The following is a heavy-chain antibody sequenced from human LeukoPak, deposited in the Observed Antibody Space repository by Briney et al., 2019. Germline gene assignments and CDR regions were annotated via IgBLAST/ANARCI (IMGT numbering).Heavy chain of an antibody. D-gene: IGHD3-10*01. V-gene: IGHV3-23*01. CDR2: IFPSGGEI. CDR3: ARDPFMVRGVIIYFDY. CDR1: GFTFSTFA. J-gene: IGHJ4*02. Sequence: GGSLRLSCAASGFTFSTFAVIWVRQPPGKGLEWVSSIFPSGGEIHYADSVRGRFTISRDNSKSTLSLQMNSLRAEDTAVYYCARDPFMVRGVIIYFDYWGQGTLVTVSS.